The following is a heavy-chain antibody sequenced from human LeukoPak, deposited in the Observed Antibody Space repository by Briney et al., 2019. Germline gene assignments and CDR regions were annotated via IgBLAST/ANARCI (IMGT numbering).Heavy chain of an antibody. Sequence: ASVKVSCKTSGYTFTSYYMHWVRQAPGQGLEWMGIINPSGGSTSYAQKFQGRVTTTRDMSTSTVYMELSSLRSEDTAVYYCARVLQQWLAGPPDYWGQGTLVTVSS. V-gene: IGHV1-46*01. J-gene: IGHJ4*02. CDR2: INPSGGST. CDR1: GYTFTSYY. D-gene: IGHD6-19*01. CDR3: ARVLQQWLAGPPDY.